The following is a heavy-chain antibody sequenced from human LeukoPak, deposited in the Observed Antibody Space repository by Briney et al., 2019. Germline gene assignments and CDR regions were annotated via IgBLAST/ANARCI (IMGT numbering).Heavy chain of an antibody. D-gene: IGHD6-6*01. V-gene: IGHV3-23*01. CDR2: VTVSGGGT. Sequence: GGSLRLSCTASGFTFSSYAMSWVRQAPGKGLEWVSTVTVSGGGTHYGDSVKGRFTTSRDNSKNTLYLQMNSLRAEDTAVYYCAKRAARPAYYFDFWGQGTLVTISS. CDR3: AKRAARPAYYFDF. CDR1: GFTFSSYA. J-gene: IGHJ4*02.